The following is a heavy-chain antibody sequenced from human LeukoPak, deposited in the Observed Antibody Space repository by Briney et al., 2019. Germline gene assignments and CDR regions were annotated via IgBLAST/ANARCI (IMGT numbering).Heavy chain of an antibody. Sequence: PSETLSLTCTVSGGSISSYYWSWIRQPAGKGLEWIGRIYSRGSTNYSPSLQSRVTMSVDTSKSQISLKLNSVTAADTAVYYCARDPMAGAFRAFDIWGQGTMVTVSS. CDR2: IYSRGST. CDR1: GGSISSYY. D-gene: IGHD6-19*01. CDR3: ARDPMAGAFRAFDI. V-gene: IGHV4-4*07. J-gene: IGHJ3*02.